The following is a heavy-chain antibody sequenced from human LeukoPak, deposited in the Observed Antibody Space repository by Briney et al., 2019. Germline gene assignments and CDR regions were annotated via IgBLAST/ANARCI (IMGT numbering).Heavy chain of an antibody. CDR3: ARGASSGYDHHFDY. D-gene: IGHD5-12*01. CDR1: GYSISSGYY. J-gene: IGHJ4*02. Sequence: PSETLSLTCTVSGYSISSGYYWGWIRQPPGKGLEWIGSIYQSGSTYYNPSLKSRVTISVDTSKNRFSLKLSSVTAADTAVYYCARGASSGYDHHFDYWGQGTLVTVSS. V-gene: IGHV4-38-2*02. CDR2: IYQSGST.